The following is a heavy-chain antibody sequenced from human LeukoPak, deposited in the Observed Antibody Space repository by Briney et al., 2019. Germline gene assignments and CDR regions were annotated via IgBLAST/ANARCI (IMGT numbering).Heavy chain of an antibody. J-gene: IGHJ4*02. D-gene: IGHD3-10*01. CDR1: GFTFSSYG. CDR2: ISYDGSNK. Sequence: GRSLRLSCAASGFTFSSYGMHWVRQAPGKGLEWVAVISYDGSNKYYADSVKGRFTISRDNSKNTLYLQMNSLRAEDTAVYYCAKEAPSLGSGSYRSGVDYWGQGTLVTVSS. V-gene: IGHV3-30*18. CDR3: AKEAPSLGSGSYRSGVDY.